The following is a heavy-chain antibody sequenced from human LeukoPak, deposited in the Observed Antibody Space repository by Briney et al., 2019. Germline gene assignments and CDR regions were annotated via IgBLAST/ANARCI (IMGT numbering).Heavy chain of an antibody. Sequence: SETLSLTCTLSGGSISRYYWSWIRQPPGKGLEWIGYMYNSGITNYNPTLRSRVTISVDTSKNQCSLRLRSVTAADTAVYYCARHGDSSRGWYFDYWGQGTLVTVSS. V-gene: IGHV4-59*08. D-gene: IGHD6-19*01. CDR3: ARHGDSSRGWYFDY. CDR2: MYNSGIT. CDR1: GGSISRYY. J-gene: IGHJ4*02.